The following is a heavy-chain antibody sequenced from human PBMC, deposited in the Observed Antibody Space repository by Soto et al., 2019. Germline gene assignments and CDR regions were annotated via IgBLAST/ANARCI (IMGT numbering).Heavy chain of an antibody. V-gene: IGHV4-39*02. CDR3: ARLVVVAPGDTA. J-gene: IGHJ4*02. CDR2: IFYTGTT. D-gene: IGHD2-15*01. Sequence: PSETLSLTCSVSGGSISYNSYYWGWIRQPPGKGLGRVGGIFYTGTTHYSPSLKDRVTISVDTSKNSFSLNLTAVTAADTAVYFCARLVVVAPGDTAGGQGTLVNVSS. CDR1: GGSISYNSYY.